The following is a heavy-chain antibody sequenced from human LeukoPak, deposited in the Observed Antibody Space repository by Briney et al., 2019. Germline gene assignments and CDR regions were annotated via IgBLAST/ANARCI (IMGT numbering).Heavy chain of an antibody. V-gene: IGHV4-30-2*01. CDR2: INHSGST. CDR1: GGSISSGGYS. CDR3: ARHGSYYDFWSGYPRAFDI. Sequence: PSQTLSLTCAVSGGSISSGGYSWSWIRQPPGKGLERIGEINHSGSTNYNPSPKSRVTISVDTSKNQFSLKLSSVTAADTAVYYCARHGSYYDFWSGYPRAFDIWGQGTMVTVSS. J-gene: IGHJ3*02. D-gene: IGHD3-3*01.